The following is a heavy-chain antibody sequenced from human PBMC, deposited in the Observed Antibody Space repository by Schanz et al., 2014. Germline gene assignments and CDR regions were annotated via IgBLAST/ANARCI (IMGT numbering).Heavy chain of an antibody. CDR1: GGSISSGGYS. V-gene: IGHV4-30-4*07. CDR3: ARGGRTTYNYYYGMDV. D-gene: IGHD1-1*01. J-gene: IGHJ6*02. Sequence: QLQLQESGPGLVKPSQTLSLTCAVSGGSISSGGYSWNWIRQPPGKGLEWIVYIYYSGSTYYNPSLKSRVTIPVDTSKNQFSLKLSSVTAADTAVYYCARGGRTTYNYYYGMDVWGQGTTVTVSS. CDR2: IYYSGST.